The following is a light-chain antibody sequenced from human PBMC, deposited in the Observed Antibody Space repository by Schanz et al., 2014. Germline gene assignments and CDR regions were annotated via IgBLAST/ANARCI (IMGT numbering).Light chain of an antibody. J-gene: IGLJ1*01. Sequence: QSALTQPPSASGSPGQSVAISCTGTSSDVGGYNYVSWYQHHPGKAPKLMIYEVNKRPSGVPDRFSGSKSGNTASLTISGLQAEDEADYYCSSYTSSSTGVFGTGTKLTVL. CDR1: SSDVGGYNY. V-gene: IGLV2-8*01. CDR3: SSYTSSSTGV. CDR2: EVN.